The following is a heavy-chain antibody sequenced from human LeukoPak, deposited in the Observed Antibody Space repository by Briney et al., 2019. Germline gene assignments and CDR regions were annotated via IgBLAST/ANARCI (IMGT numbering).Heavy chain of an antibody. D-gene: IGHD3-22*01. V-gene: IGHV4-31*03. J-gene: IGHJ6*02. Sequence: PSETLSLTCTVSGGSLSSGGYYWSWLRQHPGRGLEWIGYIYYSGSTYYNPSLKSRVTISVDTSKNQFSLKLSSVTAADTAVYYCARWYYYDSTPYGMDVWGQGTTVTVSS. CDR3: ARWYYYDSTPYGMDV. CDR2: IYYSGST. CDR1: GGSLSSGGYY.